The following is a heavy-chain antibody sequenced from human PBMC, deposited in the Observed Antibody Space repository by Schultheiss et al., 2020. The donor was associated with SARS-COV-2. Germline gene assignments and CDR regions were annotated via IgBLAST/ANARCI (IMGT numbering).Heavy chain of an antibody. J-gene: IGHJ3*02. CDR2: ISSNGGST. CDR1: GFTFSSYA. V-gene: IGHV3-64D*06. D-gene: IGHD2-2*01. Sequence: GESLKISCAASGFTFSSYAMHWVRQAPGKGLEYVSAISSNGGSTYYADSVKGRFTISRDNSKNTLYLQMSSLRAEDTAVYYCAKGGYCSSTSCLFDAFDIWGQGTMVTVSS. CDR3: AKGGYCSSTSCLFDAFDI.